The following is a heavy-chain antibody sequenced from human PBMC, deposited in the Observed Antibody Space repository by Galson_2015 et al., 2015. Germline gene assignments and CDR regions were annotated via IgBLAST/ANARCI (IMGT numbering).Heavy chain of an antibody. Sequence: SLRLSCAASGFSFSSYYMSWVRQAPGKGLEWVANINEDGSEKHYVDSVKGRFTISRDNAKNSLYLQMDSLRAGDTAMYYCASRGFLAYWGRGTLVTVSS. CDR3: ASRGFLAY. CDR2: INEDGSEK. CDR1: GFSFSSYY. V-gene: IGHV3-7*03. J-gene: IGHJ4*02.